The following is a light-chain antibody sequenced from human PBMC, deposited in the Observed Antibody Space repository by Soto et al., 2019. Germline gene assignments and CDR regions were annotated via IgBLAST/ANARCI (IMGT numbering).Light chain of an antibody. J-gene: IGLJ2*01. Sequence: QSALTQPASVSGSPGQSITISCTGTSSDVGGYNFVSWYQLHPGKAPKLMIFDVSNRPSGVSNRFSGSKSANTASLTISGLQAEDEADYFCTSYTHTSTVVFGGGTKLTVL. CDR2: DVS. CDR3: TSYTHTSTVV. V-gene: IGLV2-14*03. CDR1: SSDVGGYNF.